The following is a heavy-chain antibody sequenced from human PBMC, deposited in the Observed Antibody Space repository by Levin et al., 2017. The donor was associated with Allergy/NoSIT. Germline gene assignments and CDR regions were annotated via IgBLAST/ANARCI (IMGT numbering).Heavy chain of an antibody. Sequence: GGSLRLSCVASGFRFDDYVMHWVRQAPGKGLEWVSSISWNSARIAYAESVKGRFTISRDNGKNSLYLQMNGVRGEDTAVYYCAKEFCTGASCHPYFYYGMDVWGQGTTVTVSS. V-gene: IGHV3-9*01. J-gene: IGHJ6*02. D-gene: IGHD2-15*01. CDR1: GFRFDDYV. CDR2: ISWNSARI. CDR3: AKEFCTGASCHPYFYYGMDV.